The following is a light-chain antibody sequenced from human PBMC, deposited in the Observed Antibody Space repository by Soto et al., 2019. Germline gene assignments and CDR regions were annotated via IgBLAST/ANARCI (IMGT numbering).Light chain of an antibody. CDR3: SSYTSSSTYV. CDR2: DVS. J-gene: IGLJ1*01. V-gene: IGLV2-14*01. Sequence: QSALTQPASVSGSPGQSITISCTGTSSDVGGYNYVSWYQQHTGKAPKLMIYDVSNRPSGVASRFSGYKSGNTASLTISGLQAEDEAGYYCSSYTSSSTYVFGTGIKLTVL. CDR1: SSDVGGYNY.